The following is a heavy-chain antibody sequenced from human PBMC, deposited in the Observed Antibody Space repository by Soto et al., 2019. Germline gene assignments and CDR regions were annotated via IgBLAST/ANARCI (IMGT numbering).Heavy chain of an antibody. V-gene: IGHV3-33*01. D-gene: IGHD3-10*01. Sequence: GGSLRLSCAASGFTFSSYGMHWVRQAPGKGLEWVAVIWYDGSNKYYADSVKGRFTISRDNSKNTLYLQMNSLRAEDTAVCYWGRDYYGSGSRPLGMDVWGQWTTVTVSS. CDR1: GFTFSSYG. CDR3: GRDYYGSGSRPLGMDV. J-gene: IGHJ6*02. CDR2: IWYDGSNK.